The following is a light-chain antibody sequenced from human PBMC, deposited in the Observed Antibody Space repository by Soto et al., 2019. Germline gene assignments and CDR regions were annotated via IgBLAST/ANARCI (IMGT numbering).Light chain of an antibody. CDR3: QQYKNWPPWT. Sequence: ETVMTQSPATLSVSPGESATLSCRASQSVSSNLAWYQQKGGQAPRLLIYDASTRATGIPARFSGSGSGTEFTLTISSLQSEDFAVYYCQQYKNWPPWTFGQGTKVEIK. CDR1: QSVSSN. V-gene: IGKV3-15*01. J-gene: IGKJ1*01. CDR2: DAS.